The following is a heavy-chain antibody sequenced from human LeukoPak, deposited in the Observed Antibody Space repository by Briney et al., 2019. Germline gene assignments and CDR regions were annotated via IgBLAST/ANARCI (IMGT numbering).Heavy chain of an antibody. Sequence: ASVKVSCKASGGTFSSYAISWVRQAPGQGLEWMRGIIPIFGTANYAQKFQGRVTITADKSTSTAYMELSSLRSEDTAVYYCARSYSYGYGGWYYYYYMDVWGKGTTVTVSS. D-gene: IGHD5-18*01. CDR1: GGTFSSYA. CDR2: IIPIFGTA. CDR3: ARSYSYGYGGWYYYYYMDV. V-gene: IGHV1-69*06. J-gene: IGHJ6*03.